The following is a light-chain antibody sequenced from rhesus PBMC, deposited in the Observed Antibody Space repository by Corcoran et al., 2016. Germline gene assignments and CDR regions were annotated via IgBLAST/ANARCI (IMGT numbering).Light chain of an antibody. J-gene: IGKJ2*01. CDR2: QVC. CDR1: QSLVHSNGNTY. V-gene: IGKV2-62*02. Sequence: DVVMTQSPLSLPITPGQPASISCRSSQSLVHSNGNTYLSWYHQKPGQPPRHHFSQVCNLYSGDPYRFSASGAGTDFTLKISKVGAEDVGVYYCGQGTNVPYSFGQGTKVEIK. CDR3: GQGTNVPYS.